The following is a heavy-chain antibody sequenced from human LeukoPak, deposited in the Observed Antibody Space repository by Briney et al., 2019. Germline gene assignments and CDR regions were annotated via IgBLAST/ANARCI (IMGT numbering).Heavy chain of an antibody. V-gene: IGHV1-69*05. Sequence: SVKVSCKASGGTFSSYAISWVRQAPGQGLEWMGGIIPIFGTANYAQKFQGRVTITTDESTSTAYMELSSLRSDDTAVYYCARSSIVGATTYSDYWGQGTLVTVSS. J-gene: IGHJ4*02. CDR2: IIPIFGTA. CDR3: ARSSIVGATTYSDY. CDR1: GGTFSSYA. D-gene: IGHD1-26*01.